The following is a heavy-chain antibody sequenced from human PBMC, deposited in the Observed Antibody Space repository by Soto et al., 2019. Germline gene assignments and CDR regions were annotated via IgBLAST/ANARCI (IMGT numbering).Heavy chain of an antibody. J-gene: IGHJ5*02. CDR1: GVSVISGSYY. Sequence: QVQLQESGPGLVKPSETLSLTCTVSGVSVISGSYYWSWIRQHPGKGLEWIGYIYYSWSTNYNPSLKSRVTISVDTAKNQSSLKLSSVTAADTAVYYCAREVGSYNKWFDPWGQGTLVTVSS. D-gene: IGHD2-15*01. CDR3: AREVGSYNKWFDP. V-gene: IGHV4-61*01. CDR2: IYYSWST.